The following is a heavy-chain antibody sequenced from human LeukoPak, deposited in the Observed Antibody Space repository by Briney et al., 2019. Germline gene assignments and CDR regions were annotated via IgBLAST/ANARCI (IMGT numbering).Heavy chain of an antibody. CDR1: GFSFSTYW. J-gene: IGHJ4*02. V-gene: IGHV3-7*05. CDR3: ARVGSTCDH. D-gene: IGHD2-15*01. Sequence: GGSLRLSCAASGFSFSTYWMSWVRQAPGKGLEWVANIKKDGSEKYYVDSVKGRFTISRDNAKSSLYLQMNSLRAEDTAVYYCARVGSTCDHWGQGTLATVSS. CDR2: IKKDGSEK.